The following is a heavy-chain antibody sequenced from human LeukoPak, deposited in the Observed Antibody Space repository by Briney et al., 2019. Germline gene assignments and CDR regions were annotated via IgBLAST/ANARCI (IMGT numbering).Heavy chain of an antibody. V-gene: IGHV4-38-2*01. J-gene: IGHJ4*02. CDR1: GYSISSGYY. D-gene: IGHD2-2*01. Sequence: SETLSLTCAVSGYSISSGYYWGWMRRPPGEGGEWIGRSYDSGSSYYNPSVKRRGTILVDTTKNKLSLKLSSVTAADTAVYYCARLGCSSTSCLVYWGQGTLVTVSS. CDR2: SYDSGSS. CDR3: ARLGCSSTSCLVY.